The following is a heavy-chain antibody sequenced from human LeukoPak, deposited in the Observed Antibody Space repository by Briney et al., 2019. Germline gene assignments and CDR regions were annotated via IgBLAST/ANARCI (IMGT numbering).Heavy chain of an antibody. J-gene: IGHJ5*02. V-gene: IGHV6-1*01. Sequence: SQTLSLTCAISGDRVSSNSAAWNWIRQSPSRGLEWLGRTYYRSKWYNDYAVSVKSRITINPDTSKNQFSLQLNSVTPEDTAVYYCARGGIAVAGNNWFDPWGQGTLVTVSS. CDR2: TYYRSKWYN. CDR3: ARGGIAVAGNNWFDP. D-gene: IGHD6-19*01. CDR1: GDRVSSNSAA.